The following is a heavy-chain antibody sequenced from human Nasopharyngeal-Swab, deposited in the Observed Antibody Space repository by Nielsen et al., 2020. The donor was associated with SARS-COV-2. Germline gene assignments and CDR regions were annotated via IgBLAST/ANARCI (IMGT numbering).Heavy chain of an antibody. J-gene: IGHJ4*02. CDR1: GDSITSKNYY. Sequence: SETLSLTCTVSGDSITSKNYYWGWIRQPPGKGLVWIMCMDYGGTTYYNPSLKSRASMSIDSSKNQFSLKVNSVTAADTAVYFCARRRIASRPHYFACWGQGTLVTVSS. CDR3: ARRRIASRPHYFAC. D-gene: IGHD6-6*01. V-gene: IGHV4-39*01. CDR2: MDYGGTT.